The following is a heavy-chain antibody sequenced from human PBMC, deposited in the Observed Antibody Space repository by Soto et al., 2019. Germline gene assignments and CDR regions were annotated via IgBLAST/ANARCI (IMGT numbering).Heavy chain of an antibody. CDR3: ARPKGTYSSGYYYFDF. J-gene: IGHJ4*02. D-gene: IGHD6-19*01. CDR2: IIPLFGTA. CDR1: GGTFSTYA. Sequence: ASVKVSCKTSGGTFSTYAINWVRQAPGQGLEWMGAIIPLFGTADYSQKFQGRVTITADESTSTAYMELSSLRSDDTAVYFCARPKGTYSSGYYYFDFWGQGTLVTVSS. V-gene: IGHV1-69*13.